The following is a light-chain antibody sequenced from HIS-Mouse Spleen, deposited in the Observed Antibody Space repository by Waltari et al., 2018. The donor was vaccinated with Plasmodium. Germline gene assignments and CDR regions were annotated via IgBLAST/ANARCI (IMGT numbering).Light chain of an antibody. CDR3: YSTDSSGNHRV. CDR1: ALPKTY. V-gene: IGLV3-10*01. J-gene: IGLJ3*02. CDR2: EDS. Sequence: SYGLTQPPSVSVSPGQPARITCSGAALPKTYASWYQQKSGQAPVLVIDEDSKRPSGSPERFSGSSSGTMATLTISGAQVEDEADYYCYSTDSSGNHRVFGGGTKLTVL.